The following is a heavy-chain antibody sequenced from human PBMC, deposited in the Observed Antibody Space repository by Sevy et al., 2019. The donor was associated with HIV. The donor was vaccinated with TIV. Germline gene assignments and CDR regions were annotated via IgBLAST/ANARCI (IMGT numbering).Heavy chain of an antibody. CDR3: ARDKSVQVVYGVIRNFYGMDA. V-gene: IGHV1-18*01. J-gene: IGHJ6*02. Sequence: ASVKVSCKASGYRFTSYGISWVRQAPGQGLEWMGWIDTYNSKTNYAQKFQDRVTVTTDTSTSTAYMELRSLRSDDTAIYYCARDKSVQVVYGVIRNFYGMDAWGQGTTVTVSS. CDR2: IDTYNSKT. CDR1: GYRFTSYG. D-gene: IGHD2-8*02.